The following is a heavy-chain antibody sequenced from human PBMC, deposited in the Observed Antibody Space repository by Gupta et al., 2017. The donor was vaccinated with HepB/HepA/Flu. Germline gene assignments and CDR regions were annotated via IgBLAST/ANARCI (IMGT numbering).Heavy chain of an antibody. Sequence: QVQLQQWGAGLLKPSETLSLTCAVYGGSFSGYYWSWIRQPPGKGLEWIGEINHSGSNNYNPSLKDRVTISVDTSKNQFSLKLSSVTAADTAVYYCARPSGVLWFGVGAFDIWGQGTMVTVSS. CDR1: GGSFSGYY. V-gene: IGHV4-34*01. CDR2: INHSGSN. CDR3: ARPSGVLWFGVGAFDI. J-gene: IGHJ3*02. D-gene: IGHD3-10*01.